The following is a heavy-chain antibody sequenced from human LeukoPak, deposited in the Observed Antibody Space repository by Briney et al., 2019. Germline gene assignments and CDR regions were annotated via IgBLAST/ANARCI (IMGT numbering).Heavy chain of an antibody. V-gene: IGHV3-20*04. CDR2: INWNGGST. D-gene: IGHD6-19*01. CDR3: ARYIAVAGAKVFDY. CDR1: GFTFDDYG. J-gene: IGHJ4*02. Sequence: GGSLRLSCAASGFTFDDYGMSWVRQAPGKGLERVSGINWNGGSTGYADSVKGRFTISRDNAKNSLYLQMNSLRAEDTALYYCARYIAVAGAKVFDYWGQGTLVTVSS.